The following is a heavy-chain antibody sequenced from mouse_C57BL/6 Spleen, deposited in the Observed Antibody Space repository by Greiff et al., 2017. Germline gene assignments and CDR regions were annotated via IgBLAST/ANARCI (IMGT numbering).Heavy chain of an antibody. CDR3: ARKLGRYYAMDD. CDR2: IHPNSGST. J-gene: IGHJ4*01. CDR1: GYTFTSYW. D-gene: IGHD4-1*01. Sequence: QVQLQQPGAELVKPGASVKLSCKASGYTFTSYWMHWVKQRPGQGLEWIGMIHPNSGSTNYNEKFKSKATLTVDKSSSTAYMQLSSLTSEDSAVYYCARKLGRYYAMDDWGQGTSVTVSS. V-gene: IGHV1-64*01.